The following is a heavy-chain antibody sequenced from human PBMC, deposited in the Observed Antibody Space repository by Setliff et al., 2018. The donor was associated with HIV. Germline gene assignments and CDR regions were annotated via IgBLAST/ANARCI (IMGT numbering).Heavy chain of an antibody. CDR2: ISQSGST. CDR3: ARGPYYYNSSGQISAEYFQH. V-gene: IGHV4-30-2*01. J-gene: IGHJ1*01. Sequence: ASETLSLTCAVSGGSIRSSGYSWSWIRQPPGKGLEWIGYISQSGSTYYNPSLKSRVTISVDRSKNRFSLKLSSVTAADTAVYYCARGPYYYNSSGQISAEYFQHWGQGTLVTVSS. CDR1: GGSIRSSGYS. D-gene: IGHD3-22*01.